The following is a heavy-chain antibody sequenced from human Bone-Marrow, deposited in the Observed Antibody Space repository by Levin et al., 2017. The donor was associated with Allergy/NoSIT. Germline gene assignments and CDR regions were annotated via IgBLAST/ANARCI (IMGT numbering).Heavy chain of an antibody. CDR2: ISHDEKSL. CDR3: AKGLRSETFYNAFHI. Sequence: GGSLRLSCAASGFTFSSYAMHWVRQAPGKGLEWVALISHDEKSLHYVDSVKGRFTISRDNSKNTLYLEMNYLRADDTAVYYCAKGLRSETFYNAFHIWGQGTMVTV. V-gene: IGHV3-30*18. J-gene: IGHJ3*02. D-gene: IGHD3-10*01. CDR1: GFTFSSYA.